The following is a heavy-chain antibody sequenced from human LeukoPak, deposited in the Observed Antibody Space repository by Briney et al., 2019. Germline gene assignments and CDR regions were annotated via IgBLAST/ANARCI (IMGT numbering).Heavy chain of an antibody. V-gene: IGHV3-23*01. CDR2: ISGSGGST. CDR1: GFTFSSYE. CDR3: AKDSGGSYSGLDY. Sequence: PGGSLRLSCAASGFTFSSYEMNWVRQAPGKGLEWVSAISGSGGSTYYADSVKGRFTISRDNSKNTLYLQMNSLRAEDTAVYYCAKDSGGSYSGLDYWGQGTLVTVSS. J-gene: IGHJ4*02. D-gene: IGHD1-26*01.